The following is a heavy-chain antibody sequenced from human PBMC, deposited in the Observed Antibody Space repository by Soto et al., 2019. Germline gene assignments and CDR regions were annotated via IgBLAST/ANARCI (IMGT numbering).Heavy chain of an antibody. CDR1: GGSISSYY. CDR2: IYNSGST. D-gene: IGHD3-10*01. Sequence: PSETLSLTCTVSGGSISSYYWSWIRRPPGKGLEWIGYIYNSGSTHSNPSLQSRVTISVDTSKNQFSLKLSSVTAADTGIYYCARARITMVREVIKYNMDVWGQGTTVNVSS. V-gene: IGHV4-59*01. CDR3: ARARITMVREVIKYNMDV. J-gene: IGHJ6*02.